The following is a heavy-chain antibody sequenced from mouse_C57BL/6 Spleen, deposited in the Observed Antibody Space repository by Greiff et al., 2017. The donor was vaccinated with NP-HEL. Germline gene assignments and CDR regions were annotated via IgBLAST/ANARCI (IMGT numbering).Heavy chain of an antibody. J-gene: IGHJ2*01. CDR3: ARHETYGNYFDY. CDR1: GFSLTSYG. Sequence: VQGVESGPGLVAPSQSLSITCTVSGFSLTSYGVHWVRQPPGKGLEWLVVIWSDGSTTYNSALNSRLSISKDNSKSQVFLKMNSLQTDDTAMYYCARHETYGNYFDYWGQGTTLTVSS. V-gene: IGHV2-6-1*01. CDR2: IWSDGST. D-gene: IGHD2-1*01.